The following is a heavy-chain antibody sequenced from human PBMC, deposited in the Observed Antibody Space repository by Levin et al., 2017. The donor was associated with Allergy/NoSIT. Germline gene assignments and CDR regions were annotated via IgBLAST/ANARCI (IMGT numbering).Heavy chain of an antibody. CDR3: ARGGPPNYDYNWGSYRDGYFDY. J-gene: IGHJ4*02. Sequence: GESLKISCTGSGFTCGDHAMSWVRQAPGKGLEWVGFIRNKAHGGTTEYAASVNGRLTISRDDSKSIAYLQMNSLKTEDTAVYYCARGGPPNYDYNWGSYRDGYFDYWGQGTLVTVSS. CDR2: IRNKAHGGTT. V-gene: IGHV3-49*04. CDR1: GFTCGDHA. D-gene: IGHD3-16*02.